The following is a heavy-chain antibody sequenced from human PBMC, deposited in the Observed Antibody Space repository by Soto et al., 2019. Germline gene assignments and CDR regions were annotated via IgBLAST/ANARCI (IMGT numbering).Heavy chain of an antibody. Sequence: QVQLQESGPGLVKPSETLSLTCTVSGGSVSSGSYYWSWIRQPPGKGLGWIGYIYYSGSTNYNPSLKSRVTISVDTSKNQFSLKLSSVTAADTAVYYCARGLLEWLLNFDYWGQGTLVTVSS. D-gene: IGHD3-3*01. CDR2: IYYSGST. CDR3: ARGLLEWLLNFDY. V-gene: IGHV4-61*01. CDR1: GGSVSSGSYY. J-gene: IGHJ4*02.